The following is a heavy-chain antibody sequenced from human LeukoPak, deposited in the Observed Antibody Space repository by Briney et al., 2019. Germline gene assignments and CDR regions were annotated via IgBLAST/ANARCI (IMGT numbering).Heavy chain of an antibody. V-gene: IGHV4-34*01. Sequence: SETLSHTCAVYGGSFSGYYWSWIRQPPGKGLEWIGEINHSGSTNYNPSLKSRVTISVDTSKNQFSLKLSSVTAADTAVYYCAIPFYGDYVGYYYMDVWGKGTTVTVSS. CDR2: INHSGST. CDR1: GGSFSGYY. D-gene: IGHD4-17*01. J-gene: IGHJ6*03. CDR3: AIPFYGDYVGYYYMDV.